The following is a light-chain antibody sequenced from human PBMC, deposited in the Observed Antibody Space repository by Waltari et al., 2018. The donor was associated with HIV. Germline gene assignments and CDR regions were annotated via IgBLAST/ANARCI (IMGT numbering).Light chain of an antibody. CDR3: QQYYNIPPT. CDR2: WAS. CDR1: QSVLFSSNNKNY. Sequence: DIVMTQSPDSLGVSLGERATINCKSSQSVLFSSNNKNYLSWYQQKPGQPPNLLIYWASTRESGVPDRFSGSGSGTDFTLTIRSLQAEDVAVYYCQQYYNIPPTFGQGTRLEIK. J-gene: IGKJ5*01. V-gene: IGKV4-1*01.